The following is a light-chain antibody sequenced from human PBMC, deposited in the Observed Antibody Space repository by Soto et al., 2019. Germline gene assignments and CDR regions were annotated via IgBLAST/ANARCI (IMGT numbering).Light chain of an antibody. V-gene: IGKV3-20*01. Sequence: EIVMTQSPGTLSVSPGERATLSCRASQSVSSNLAWYQQKPGQAPRLLIYGASSRATGIPDRFSGSGSVTDFTLTISRLEPEDFAVYYCQQYGSSPITFGQGTRLEIK. CDR1: QSVSSN. CDR2: GAS. J-gene: IGKJ5*01. CDR3: QQYGSSPIT.